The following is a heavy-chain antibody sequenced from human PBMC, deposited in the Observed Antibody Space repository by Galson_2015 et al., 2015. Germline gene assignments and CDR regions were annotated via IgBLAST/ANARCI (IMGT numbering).Heavy chain of an antibody. CDR2: IYSGGSA. D-gene: IGHD3-22*01. V-gene: IGHV3-53*01. CDR1: GFAVSTNY. CDR3: ARDRSVHSSVCHEDFQH. Sequence: SLRLSCAASGFAVSTNYMSWVRQSPGKGLEWVSVIYSGGSAFYADSVKGRFTISRDNAKNTLYMQMNSLRAEDTAVYYCARDRSVHSSVCHEDFQHWGQGTLVTVSS. J-gene: IGHJ1*01.